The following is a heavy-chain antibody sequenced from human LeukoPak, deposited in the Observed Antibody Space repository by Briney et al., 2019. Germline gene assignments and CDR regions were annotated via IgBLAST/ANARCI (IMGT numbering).Heavy chain of an antibody. CDR1: GVSISSDNYY. Sequence: KSSETLSLTCTVSGVSISSDNYYWSWIRQHPGKGLEWIGYIHYSGSTYYNSSFKSRASMSVDTSKNQFSLDLSSVTAADTAVYYCARWRGDYYSYGMDVWGQGTTVTVSS. CDR3: ARWRGDYYSYGMDV. CDR2: IHYSGST. V-gene: IGHV4-31*03. J-gene: IGHJ6*02. D-gene: IGHD1-26*01.